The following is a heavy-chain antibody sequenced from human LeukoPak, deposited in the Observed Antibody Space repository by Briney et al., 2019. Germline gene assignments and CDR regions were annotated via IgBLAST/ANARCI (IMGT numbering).Heavy chain of an antibody. Sequence: LSGGSLRLSCAASGFTVRSNYMSWVRQAPGKGLEWVSLIFNDGSTYYADSVKARFTISRDNSMDTLYLQMNSLRVEDTAVYYCAKGRGAFDIWGQGTMVTVSS. J-gene: IGHJ3*02. V-gene: IGHV3-66*01. CDR1: GFTVRSNY. CDR2: IFNDGST. D-gene: IGHD3-10*01. CDR3: AKGRGAFDI.